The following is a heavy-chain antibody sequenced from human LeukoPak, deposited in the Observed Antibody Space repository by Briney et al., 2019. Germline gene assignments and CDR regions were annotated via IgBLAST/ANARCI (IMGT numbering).Heavy chain of an antibody. Sequence: GGSLRLSCAASGFTFNRYWMTWVRQVPGKGLEWVATIKQDGSEKYYVDSVKGRFTISRDNAKNSLDLQMNGLRAEDTAVYYCARDRGYYYYGMDVWGQGTTVTVSS. V-gene: IGHV3-7*01. J-gene: IGHJ6*02. CDR2: IKQDGSEK. CDR3: ARDRGYYYYGMDV. CDR1: GFTFNRYW.